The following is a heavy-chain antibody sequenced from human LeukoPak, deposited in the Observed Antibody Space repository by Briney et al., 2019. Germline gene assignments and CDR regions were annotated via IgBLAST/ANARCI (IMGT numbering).Heavy chain of an antibody. Sequence: SETLSLTCTVSGGSINSGGYYWSWIRQRPGKGLEYFGYIYSSGSTYYNPSLKSRVTISMDTSKNQFSLTLTSVTAADTAVYYCARESGYSGGPFDYWGQGTLVTVSS. CDR2: IYSSGST. CDR1: GGSINSGGYY. D-gene: IGHD6-19*01. J-gene: IGHJ4*02. CDR3: ARESGYSGGPFDY. V-gene: IGHV4-31*03.